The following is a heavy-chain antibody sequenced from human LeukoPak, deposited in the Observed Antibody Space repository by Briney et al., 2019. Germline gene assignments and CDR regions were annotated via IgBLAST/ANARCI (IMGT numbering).Heavy chain of an antibody. CDR1: GGSFSGYY. D-gene: IGHD3/OR15-3a*01. V-gene: IGHV4-34*01. CDR3: ARHLRWRTSFSPFDY. CDR2: INHSENT. Sequence: SETLSLTCAAYGGSFSGYYWSWIRQPLGKGLEWIGEINHSENTDYNPSLKSRVTISVDTSKNQLSLKLSSVTAADTAVYYCARHLRWRTSFSPFDYWGQGTLVTVSS. J-gene: IGHJ4*02.